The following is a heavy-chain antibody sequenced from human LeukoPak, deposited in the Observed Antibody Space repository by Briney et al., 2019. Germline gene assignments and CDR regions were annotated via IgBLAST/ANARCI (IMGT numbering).Heavy chain of an antibody. Sequence: SETLSLTCAVYGGSFSGYYWSWIRQPPGKGLEWIGEINHSGSTNYNLSLKSRVTISVDTSKNQFSLKLSSVTAADTAVYYCAREQLLLWYFGLWGRGTLVTVSS. CDR1: GGSFSGYY. V-gene: IGHV4-34*01. CDR2: INHSGST. D-gene: IGHD2-2*01. CDR3: AREQLLLWYFGL. J-gene: IGHJ2*01.